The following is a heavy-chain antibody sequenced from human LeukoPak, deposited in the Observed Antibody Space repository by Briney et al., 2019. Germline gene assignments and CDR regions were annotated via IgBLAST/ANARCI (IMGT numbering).Heavy chain of an antibody. CDR2: IYYSGYT. Sequence: SETLSLTCTVSGGSITTSTYYWGWIRQPPGKGLEWIGTIYYSGYTYYNPSLESRVTIFVDTSKNQFSLKLSSVTAADTAVYYCAKGLLTFIAVAGLFFDYWGQGTLVTVSS. CDR3: AKGLLTFIAVAGLFFDY. J-gene: IGHJ4*02. CDR1: GGSITTSTYY. D-gene: IGHD6-19*01. V-gene: IGHV4-39*07.